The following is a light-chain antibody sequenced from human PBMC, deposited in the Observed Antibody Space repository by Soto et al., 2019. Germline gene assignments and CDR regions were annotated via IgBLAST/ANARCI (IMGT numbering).Light chain of an antibody. V-gene: IGKV3-15*01. CDR2: GAS. CDR3: QHYNNLWG. CDR1: QSVRNN. J-gene: IGKJ4*01. Sequence: EIVMTQSPATLSVSPGERVTLSCRASQSVRNNLAWYQQKPGQVPMVLIYGASTRAIGIPDRFSGSGSGTEFTLTLSSLQSEDFAVYYCQHYNNLWGFGGGTKVEIK.